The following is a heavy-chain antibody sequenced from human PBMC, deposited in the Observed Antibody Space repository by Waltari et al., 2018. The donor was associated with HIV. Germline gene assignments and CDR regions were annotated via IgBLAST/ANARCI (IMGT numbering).Heavy chain of an antibody. D-gene: IGHD5-18*01. CDR1: GFTFKNYG. CDR3: ARAPTTSLSLIQGF. V-gene: IGHV3-30*03. J-gene: IGHJ4*02. CDR2: VSFDSSYC. Sequence: LVESGGDVVQPGRSLRLSCSASGFTFKNYGMRWVRHTPGKVMELVAFVSFDSSYCYYADSVKGRFTVSRDNSKNTLFLQMDSLKSEDTALYYCARAPTTSLSLIQGFWGQGTLVTVSS.